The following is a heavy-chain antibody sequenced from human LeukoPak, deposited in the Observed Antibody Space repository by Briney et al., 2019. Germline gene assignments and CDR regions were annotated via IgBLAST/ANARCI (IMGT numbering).Heavy chain of an antibody. Sequence: PGGSLRLSCAASGFTFSSYAMSWVRQAPGKGLEWVSAISGSGGSTYYADSVKGRFTISRDNSKNTLYLQMNSLRAEDTAVYYCAKGDGSGSYPPYLFDYWGQGTLVTVSS. CDR1: GFTFSSYA. CDR3: AKGDGSGSYPPYLFDY. CDR2: ISGSGGST. V-gene: IGHV3-23*01. J-gene: IGHJ4*02. D-gene: IGHD3-10*01.